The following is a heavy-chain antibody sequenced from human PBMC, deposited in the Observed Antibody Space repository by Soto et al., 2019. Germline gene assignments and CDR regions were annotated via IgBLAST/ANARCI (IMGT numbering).Heavy chain of an antibody. CDR1: GFTFSSYG. J-gene: IGHJ4*02. CDR3: TQWNGGFDY. CDR2: ISYEGSYK. Sequence: QVQLVESGGGVVQPGRSLRLSCAASGFTFSSYGMHWVRQAPGKGLEWVAVISYEGSYKYYADSVKGIFTISKDNSKNTLYLQTSSLRAEDMAVYYCTQWNGGFDYWGQGTLCTFSS. D-gene: IGHD3-16*01. V-gene: IGHV3-30*03.